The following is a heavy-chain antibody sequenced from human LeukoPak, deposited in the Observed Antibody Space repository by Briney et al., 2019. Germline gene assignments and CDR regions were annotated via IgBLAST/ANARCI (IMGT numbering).Heavy chain of an antibody. V-gene: IGHV3-23*01. CDR3: AKGPNLGATLNY. D-gene: IGHD1-26*01. Sequence: PGGSLRLSCAASGFTISSYAMSWVRQAPGTGLEWVSAISGSGGSTYYADSVKGRFTISRDNSKNTLYLQMDSLRAEDTAVYYCAKGPNLGATLNYWGQGTLVTVSS. J-gene: IGHJ4*02. CDR1: GFTISSYA. CDR2: ISGSGGST.